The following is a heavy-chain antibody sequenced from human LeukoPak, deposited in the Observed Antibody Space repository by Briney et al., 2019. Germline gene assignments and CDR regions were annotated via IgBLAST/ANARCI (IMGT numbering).Heavy chain of an antibody. CDR2: FDPEDGET. Sequence: ASVKVSCKVSGYTLTELSMHWVRQAPGKGLEWMGGFDPEDGETIYAQKLQGRVTMTEDTSTDTAYMELSSLRSEDTAVYYCATAVADWLSLSHYYFDYWGQGTLVTVSS. V-gene: IGHV1-24*01. CDR1: GYTLTELS. D-gene: IGHD3/OR15-3a*01. CDR3: ATAVADWLSLSHYYFDY. J-gene: IGHJ4*02.